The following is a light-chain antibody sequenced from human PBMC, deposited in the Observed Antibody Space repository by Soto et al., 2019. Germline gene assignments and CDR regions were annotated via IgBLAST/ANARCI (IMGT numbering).Light chain of an antibody. Sequence: DIVLTQSPATLSVSPVERATLSCMASQSVSSSYLAWYQQKPGQAPRLLMYDASSRATGIPDRFSGSGSGTDFTLTISRLDPEDFAVYYCQQYGSSSWTFGQGTKVDIK. J-gene: IGKJ1*01. CDR1: QSVSSSY. V-gene: IGKV3-20*01. CDR3: QQYGSSSWT. CDR2: DAS.